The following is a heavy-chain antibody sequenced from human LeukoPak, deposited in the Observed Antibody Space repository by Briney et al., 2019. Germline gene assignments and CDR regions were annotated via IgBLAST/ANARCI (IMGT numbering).Heavy chain of an antibody. V-gene: IGHV4-59*01. CDR3: AREGVNGYYYHYMDV. J-gene: IGHJ6*03. CDR1: GGSISRYY. Sequence: SETLSLTCTVSGGSISRYYWSWVRQPPAKGREWIGCIYYNGSTNYNPSLKSRVTISLDTSKNQFTLYLSSVTAADTAVYYCAREGVNGYYYHYMDVWAKGTTVTVSS. CDR2: IYYNGST. D-gene: IGHD2-8*01.